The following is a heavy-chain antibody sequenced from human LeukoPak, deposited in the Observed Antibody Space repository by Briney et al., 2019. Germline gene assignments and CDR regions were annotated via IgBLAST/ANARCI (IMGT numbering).Heavy chain of an antibody. V-gene: IGHV4-34*01. Sequence: TSETLSLTCAVYGGSFSGYYWSWIRQTPLKGLEWLGQVNDSGSANYNPSLRSRVTMSVDTSKNQFSMKLTSVTAADTAVYFRASSYYDTVGFSPFDSWGQGTLVTVSS. CDR1: GGSFSGYY. CDR3: ASSYYDTVGFSPFDS. D-gene: IGHD3-22*01. CDR2: VNDSGSA. J-gene: IGHJ4*02.